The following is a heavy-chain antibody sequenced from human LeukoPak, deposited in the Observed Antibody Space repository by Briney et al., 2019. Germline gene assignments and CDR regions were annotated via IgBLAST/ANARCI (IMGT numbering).Heavy chain of an antibody. D-gene: IGHD1-26*01. CDR3: ARVNWYSGSYGGFDY. CDR1: GFTFSNYA. CDR2: ISGSTGST. V-gene: IGHV3-23*01. Sequence: GGSLRLSCAASGFTFSNYAMNWVRQAPGKGLEWVSLISGSTGSTYYADSVKGRFTISRDNSKNTLYLEMNSLRAEDTAVYYCARVNWYSGSYGGFDYWGQGTLVTVSS. J-gene: IGHJ4*02.